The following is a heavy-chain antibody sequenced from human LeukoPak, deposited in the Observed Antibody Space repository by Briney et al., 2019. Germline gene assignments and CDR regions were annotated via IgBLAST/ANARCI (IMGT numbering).Heavy chain of an antibody. V-gene: IGHV4-31*03. CDR3: ARAGSDIAVAVPFDY. CDR1: GVSISSGGYY. J-gene: IGHJ4*02. Sequence: SETLSLTCTVSGVSISSGGYYWSWIRQHPGKGLEWIGYIYYSGSTYYNPSLKSRVTISVDTSKNQFSLKLSSVTAADTAVYYCARAGSDIAVAVPFDYWGQGTLVTVSS. D-gene: IGHD6-19*01. CDR2: IYYSGST.